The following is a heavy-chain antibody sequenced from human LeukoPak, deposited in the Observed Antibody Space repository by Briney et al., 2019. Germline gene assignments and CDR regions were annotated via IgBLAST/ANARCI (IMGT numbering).Heavy chain of an antibody. CDR1: GFTFTSSA. CDR2: IVVGSGNT. CDR3: AATFDNYYDSGGPPSLVDP. Sequence: SVKVSCKASGFTFTSSAMQWVRQARGQRLEWIGWIVVGSGNTNYAQKFQERVTITRDMSTSTAYMELSSLRSEDTAVYYCAATFDNYYDSGGPPSLVDPWGQGTLVTVSS. D-gene: IGHD3-22*01. V-gene: IGHV1-58*02. J-gene: IGHJ5*02.